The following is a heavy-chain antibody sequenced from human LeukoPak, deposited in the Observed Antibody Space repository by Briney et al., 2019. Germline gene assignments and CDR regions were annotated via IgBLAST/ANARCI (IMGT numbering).Heavy chain of an antibody. CDR3: ARVSKYAGDY. J-gene: IGHJ4*02. D-gene: IGHD2-2*01. CDR1: GYTFTSYG. CDR2: ISAYNGNT. Sequence: ASVKVSCKASGYTFTSYGISWVRQAPGQRLEWMGWISAYNGNTNYAQKLQGRVTMTRDTSTSTVYMELSSRRSEDRDVYYCARVSKYAGDYWGQGTLVTVSS. V-gene: IGHV1-18*01.